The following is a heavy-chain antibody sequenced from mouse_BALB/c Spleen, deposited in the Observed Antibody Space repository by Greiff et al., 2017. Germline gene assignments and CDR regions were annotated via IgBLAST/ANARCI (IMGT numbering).Heavy chain of an antibody. CDR2: IWGDGST. D-gene: IGHD4-1*01. Sequence: VKVEESGPGLVAPSQSLSITCTVSGFSLTGYGVNWVRQPPGKGLEWLGMIWGDGSTDYNSALKSRLSISKDNSKSQVFLKMNSLQTDDTARYYCARLTGDWYFDVWGAGTTVTVSS. J-gene: IGHJ1*01. CDR3: ARLTGDWYFDV. CDR1: GFSLTGYG. V-gene: IGHV2-6-7*01.